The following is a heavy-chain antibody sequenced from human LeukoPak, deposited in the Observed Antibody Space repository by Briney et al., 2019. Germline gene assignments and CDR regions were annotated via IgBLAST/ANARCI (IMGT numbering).Heavy chain of an antibody. CDR2: IGSSGST. D-gene: IGHD5-24*01. CDR1: GFNFDIFA. J-gene: IGHJ4*02. Sequence: PGGSLRLSCAASGFNFDIFAMTWVRQAPGKGLEWVSAIGSSGSTYYADSVKGRFTISRDNSKSTLFLDMNSLRDDDTAIYYRARPRWPLEYWGQGSLVIVSS. CDR3: ARPRWPLEY. V-gene: IGHV3-23*01.